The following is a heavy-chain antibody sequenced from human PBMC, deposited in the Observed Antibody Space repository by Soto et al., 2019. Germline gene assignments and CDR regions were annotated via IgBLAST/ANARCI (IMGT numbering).Heavy chain of an antibody. CDR3: ATYWRVADY. CDR1: GFTFSSYW. V-gene: IGHV3-7*01. J-gene: IGHJ4*02. Sequence: EVQLVESGGGLVQPGGSLRLSCAASGFTFSSYWMSWVRQAPGKGLEWVANIKQEGSEKYYVDSVKGRFTISRDNAYNSLYLQKISLRAEDTAVYYCATYWRVADYWGQGTLVTVSS. D-gene: IGHD2-8*02. CDR2: IKQEGSEK.